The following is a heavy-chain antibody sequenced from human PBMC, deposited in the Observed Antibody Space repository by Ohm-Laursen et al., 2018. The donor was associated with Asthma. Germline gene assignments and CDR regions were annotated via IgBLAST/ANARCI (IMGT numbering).Heavy chain of an antibody. D-gene: IGHD6-19*01. V-gene: IGHV3-30-3*01. CDR3: ARDLGGIAVAGTDYYYYGMDV. CDR1: GFTFSSYA. J-gene: IGHJ6*02. CDR2: ISYDGSNK. Sequence: SLRLSCAAPGFTFSSYAMHWVRQAPGKGLEWVAVISYDGSNKYYADSVKGRFTISRDNSKNTLYLQMNSLRAEDTAVYYCARDLGGIAVAGTDYYYYGMDVWGQGTTVTVSS.